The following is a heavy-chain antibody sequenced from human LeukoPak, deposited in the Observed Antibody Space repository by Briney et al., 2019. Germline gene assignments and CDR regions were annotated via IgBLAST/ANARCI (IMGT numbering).Heavy chain of an antibody. D-gene: IGHD3-16*02. CDR3: ARGSYYDYVWGSYRYDY. Sequence: ASVEVSCKASGYTFTSYDINWVRQATGQGLEWMGWMNPNSGNTGYAQKFQGRVTMTRNTPISTAYMELSSLRSEDTAVYYCARGSYYDYVWGSYRYDYWGQGTLVTVSS. CDR2: MNPNSGNT. V-gene: IGHV1-8*01. J-gene: IGHJ4*02. CDR1: GYTFTSYD.